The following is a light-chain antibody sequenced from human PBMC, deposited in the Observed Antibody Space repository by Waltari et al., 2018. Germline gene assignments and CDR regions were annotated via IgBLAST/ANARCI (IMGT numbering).Light chain of an antibody. Sequence: SYVLTQSPSVSVAPGKTARITCGGNDIRSKSVPWYQQKPGQAPVLVVYDDSDRPSGIPERFSGSNSGNTATLTISRVEAEDEADYYCQVWDSSDDHVVFGGGTKLTVL. CDR3: QVWDSSDDHVV. V-gene: IGLV3-21*03. J-gene: IGLJ2*01. CDR2: DDS. CDR1: DIRSKS.